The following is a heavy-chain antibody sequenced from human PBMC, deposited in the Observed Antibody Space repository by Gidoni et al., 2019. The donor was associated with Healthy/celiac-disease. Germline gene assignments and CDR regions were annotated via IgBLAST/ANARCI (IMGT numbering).Heavy chain of an antibody. CDR2: IIPIFGTA. Sequence: QVQLVQSGAEVKKQGSSVKVSCKASGGTFSSYAISGVRQAPGQGLEWMGGIIPIFGTANSAHKFQCRVTITADESTSTAYMELSSLRSEDTAVYYCARGPTMIVVTQFDYWGQGTLVTVSS. CDR1: GGTFSSYA. CDR3: ARGPTMIVVTQFDY. V-gene: IGHV1-69*01. D-gene: IGHD3-22*01. J-gene: IGHJ4*02.